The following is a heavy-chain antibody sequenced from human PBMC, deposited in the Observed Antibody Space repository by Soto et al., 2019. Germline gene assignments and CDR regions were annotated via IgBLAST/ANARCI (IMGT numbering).Heavy chain of an antibody. V-gene: IGHV1-8*01. CDR1: GYTFTSYD. D-gene: IGHD2-2*01. CDR2: MNPNSGNT. CDR3: ARGPSLVLLPAALTFDY. Sequence: QVQLVQSGAEVKKPGASVKVSCKASGYTFTSYDINWVRQATGQGLEWMGWMNPNSGNTGYAQKFQGRVTMTRNTSISTAYMELSSLRSEDTAVYYCARGPSLVLLPAALTFDYWGQGTLVTVSS. J-gene: IGHJ4*02.